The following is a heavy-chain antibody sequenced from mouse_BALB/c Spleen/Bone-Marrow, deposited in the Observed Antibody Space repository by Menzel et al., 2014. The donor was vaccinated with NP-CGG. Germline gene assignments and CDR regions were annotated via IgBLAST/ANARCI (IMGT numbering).Heavy chain of an antibody. D-gene: IGHD2-3*01. CDR2: IYPGDGDT. CDR3: ARSDGYRTMDF. Sequence: VKLMESGPELVKPGASVKISCKASGYAFSTSWMNWVRQRPGQGLEWIGRIYPGDGDTNYNGKFKGKATLTADKSSSTAYMQLSRLTSVDSAGCFCARSDGYRTMDFGGQGTAVCVSS. J-gene: IGHJ4*01. V-gene: IGHV1-82*01. CDR1: GYAFSTSW.